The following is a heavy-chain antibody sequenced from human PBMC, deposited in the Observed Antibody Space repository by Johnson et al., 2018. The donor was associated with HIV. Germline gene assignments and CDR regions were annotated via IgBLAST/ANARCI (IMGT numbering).Heavy chain of an antibody. CDR2: ISYDGSNK. V-gene: IGHV3-30-3*01. CDR1: GFTFSSYA. J-gene: IGHJ3*02. Sequence: QMQLVESGGGVVQPGRSLRLSCAASGFTFSSYAMHWVRQAPGKGLEWVAVISYDGSNKYYADSVKGRFTISRDNSKNTLYLQMNSLRAEDTAVYYCASGYYDSPYSSGWHDAFDIWGQGTMVTVSS. D-gene: IGHD6-19*01. CDR3: ASGYYDSPYSSGWHDAFDI.